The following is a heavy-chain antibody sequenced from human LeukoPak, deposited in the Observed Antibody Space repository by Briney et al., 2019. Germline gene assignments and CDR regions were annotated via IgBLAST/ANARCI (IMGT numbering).Heavy chain of an antibody. Sequence: GGSLRLSCAASGFTFSSYGMHWVRQAPGKGLEWVAFIRYDGSNKYYADSVKGRFTISRDNSKNTLYLQMNSLRAEDTAVYYCAKDNCSGGSCYSPHFDYWGQGTLVTVSS. D-gene: IGHD2-15*01. J-gene: IGHJ4*02. CDR3: AKDNCSGGSCYSPHFDY. CDR1: GFTFSSYG. CDR2: IRYDGSNK. V-gene: IGHV3-30*02.